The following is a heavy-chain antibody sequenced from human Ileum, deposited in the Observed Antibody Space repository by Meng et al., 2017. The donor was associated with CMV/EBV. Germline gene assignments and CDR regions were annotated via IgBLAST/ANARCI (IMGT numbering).Heavy chain of an antibody. CDR3: ARSAMIVVVISDYYYYGMDV. CDR2: IIPILGIA. D-gene: IGHD3-22*01. V-gene: IGHV1-69*02. Sequence: SVKVSCKASGGTFSSYTISWVRQAPGQGLEWMGRIIPILGIANYGQKFQGRVTITADKSTSTAYMELSSLRSEDTAVYYCARSAMIVVVISDYYYYGMDVWGQGTTVTVSS. J-gene: IGHJ6*02. CDR1: GGTFSSYT.